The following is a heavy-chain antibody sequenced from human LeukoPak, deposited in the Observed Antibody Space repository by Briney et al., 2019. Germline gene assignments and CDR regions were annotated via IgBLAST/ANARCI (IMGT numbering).Heavy chain of an antibody. CDR3: ARDNNVWGSYRKFDP. CDR1: GGYIISYY. D-gene: IGHD3-16*02. J-gene: IGHJ5*02. V-gene: IGHV4-4*07. CDR2: IYTSGST. Sequence: NPSETLSLTCTVSGGYIISYYWSWIRQPAGKGLEWIGRIYTSGSTNYNPSLRSRVTMSVDTSKNQFSLNLSSVTAADTAVYYCARDNNVWGSYRKFDPWGQGTLVTVSS.